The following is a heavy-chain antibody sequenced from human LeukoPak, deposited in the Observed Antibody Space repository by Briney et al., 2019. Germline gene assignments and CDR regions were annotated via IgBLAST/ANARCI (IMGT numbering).Heavy chain of an antibody. V-gene: IGHV1-18*01. CDR1: GYTFISYG. Sequence: ALVKVSCKASGYTFISYGISWVRQAPGQGLEWMGWISAHNGDTNYAQKFQGRVTMTTDTSTSTIYMELRSLRSDDTAVYYCARELREEMVPELETDAFDMWGQGTMVTVSS. J-gene: IGHJ3*02. D-gene: IGHD5-24*01. CDR3: ARELREEMVPELETDAFDM. CDR2: ISAHNGDT.